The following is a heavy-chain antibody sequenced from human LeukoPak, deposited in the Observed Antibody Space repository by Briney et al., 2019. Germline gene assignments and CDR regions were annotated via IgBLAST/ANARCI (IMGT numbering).Heavy chain of an antibody. CDR3: AKGTYDFWSGYYDY. J-gene: IGHJ4*02. CDR1: GFTFSSYS. D-gene: IGHD3-3*01. Sequence: GGSLRLSCAASGFTFSSYSMNWVRQAPGKGLEWVSYISSSSSTIYYADSVKGRFTISRDNTKNSLYLQMNSLRAEDTALYYCAKGTYDFWSGYYDYWGQGTLVTVSS. V-gene: IGHV3-48*01. CDR2: ISSSSSTI.